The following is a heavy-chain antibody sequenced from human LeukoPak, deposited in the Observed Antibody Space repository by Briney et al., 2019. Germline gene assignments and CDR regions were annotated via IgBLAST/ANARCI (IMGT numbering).Heavy chain of an antibody. CDR3: AKETDYYGSGSYSY. V-gene: IGHV3-30*02. Sequence: GGSLRLSCAASGFTFSSYGMHWVRQAPGKGLEWVAFIRYDGSNKYYADSVKGRFTISRDNSKNTLYLQMNSLRAEDTAVYYCAKETDYYGSGSYSYWGQGTLVTVSS. J-gene: IGHJ4*02. D-gene: IGHD3-10*01. CDR1: GFTFSSYG. CDR2: IRYDGSNK.